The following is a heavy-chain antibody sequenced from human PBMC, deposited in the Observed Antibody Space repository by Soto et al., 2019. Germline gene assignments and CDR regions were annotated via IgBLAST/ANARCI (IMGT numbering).Heavy chain of an antibody. V-gene: IGHV1-69*01. CDR2: IIPIFGTA. J-gene: IGHJ6*02. D-gene: IGHD3-3*01. CDR1: GGTFSSYA. Sequence: QVQLVQSGAEVKKPGSSVKVSCKASGGTFSSYAISWVRQAPGQGLEWMGGIIPIFGTANYAQKFQGRVTITADESTSTAYMELSSLRAEDTAVYYCAVSRLWRGAYYYYYGMDVWGQGTTVTVSS. CDR3: AVSRLWRGAYYYYYGMDV.